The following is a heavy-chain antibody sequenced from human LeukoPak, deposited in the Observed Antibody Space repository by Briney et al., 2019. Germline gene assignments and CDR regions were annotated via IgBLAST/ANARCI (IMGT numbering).Heavy chain of an antibody. CDR1: GFTFNTYG. Sequence: GGSLRLSCAASGFTFNTYGMHWVRQAPGKGLKWVAFIRYDESNSYYADSVKGRFTISRDNAKNSLYLQMNSLRAEDTAVYYCARDFMITFGGAKYFDYWGQGTLVTVSS. D-gene: IGHD3-16*01. J-gene: IGHJ4*02. CDR3: ARDFMITFGGAKYFDY. V-gene: IGHV3-30*02. CDR2: IRYDESNS.